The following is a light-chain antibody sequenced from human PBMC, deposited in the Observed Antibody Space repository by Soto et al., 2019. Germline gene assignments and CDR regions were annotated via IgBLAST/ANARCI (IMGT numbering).Light chain of an antibody. V-gene: IGKV3-15*01. CDR1: QSVSSN. J-gene: IGKJ5*01. CDR2: GAS. CDR3: QQYNNWPSSIT. Sequence: EIVMTQSPATLSVSPGGRATLSCRASQSVSSNLAWYQQKPGQAPRLLIYGASTRATGIPARFSGSGSGTEFTLTISSLQSEDFAVYYCQQYNNWPSSITFGQGTRLEIK.